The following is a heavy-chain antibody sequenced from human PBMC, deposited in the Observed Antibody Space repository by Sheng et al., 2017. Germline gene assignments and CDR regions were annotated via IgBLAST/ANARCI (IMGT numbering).Heavy chain of an antibody. CDR3: AKGDAASTTYYFDL. J-gene: IGHJ2*01. D-gene: IGHD6-13*01. CDR1: GFNFRTYA. CDR2: VSGSGFKT. Sequence: LVESGGGLVQPGGSLRLSCAASGFNFRTYAMSWVRQAPGKGLEWVSFVSGSGFKTYYADAVKGRFTSSRDSSKNTVYLQMDSLRAEDTAIYYCAKGDAASTTYYFDLWGSGTLVTVSS. V-gene: IGHV3-23*04.